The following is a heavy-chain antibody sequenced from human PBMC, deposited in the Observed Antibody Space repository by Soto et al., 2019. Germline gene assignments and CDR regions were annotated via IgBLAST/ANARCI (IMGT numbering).Heavy chain of an antibody. V-gene: IGHV1-69*12. D-gene: IGHD3-10*01. J-gene: IGHJ6*01. Sequence: QVQLVQSGAEVKKPGSSVKVSCKASGGTFSNYAFSWVRQAPGQGLEWLGGIMPIFGRADYAQKCRSRVLVTADESTTSVQMELRILGPEDTEVYYCARWLKEAGLCGTYYY. CDR1: GGTFSNYA. CDR3: ARWLKEAGLCGTYYY. CDR2: IMPIFGRA.